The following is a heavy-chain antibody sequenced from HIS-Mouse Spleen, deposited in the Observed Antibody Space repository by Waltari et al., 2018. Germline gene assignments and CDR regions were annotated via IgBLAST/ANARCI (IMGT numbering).Heavy chain of an antibody. Sequence: QVQLVQSGAEVKKPGASVKVSCKASGYTFTSYYMHWVRQAPGQGLEWMGISKPSVGSTSYAQKFQGRVTMTRDTSTSTVYMELSSLRSEDTVVYYCARDSPGGGWYYCMDVWGQGTTVTVSS. CDR1: GYTFTSYY. CDR2: SKPSVGST. V-gene: IGHV1-46*03. J-gene: IGHJ6*02. CDR3: ARDSPGGGWYYCMDV. D-gene: IGHD2-15*01.